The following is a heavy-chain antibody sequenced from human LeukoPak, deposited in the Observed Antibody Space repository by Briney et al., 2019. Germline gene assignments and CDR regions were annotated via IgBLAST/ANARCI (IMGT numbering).Heavy chain of an antibody. CDR3: ALTTMVRGVTLARNWFDP. D-gene: IGHD3-10*01. V-gene: IGHV2-70*11. J-gene: IGHJ5*02. CDR2: IDWDDDK. Sequence: SGPALVKPTQTLTLTCTFSGFSLRTSGMCVSWIRQPPGKALEWLARIDWDDDKYYSTSLRTRLTISKDTSKNQVVLTMTNMDPVDTATYYCALTTMVRGVTLARNWFDPWGQGTLVTVSS. CDR1: GFSLRTSGMC.